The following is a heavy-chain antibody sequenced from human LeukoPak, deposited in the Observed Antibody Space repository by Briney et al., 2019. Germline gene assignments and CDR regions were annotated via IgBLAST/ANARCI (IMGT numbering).Heavy chain of an antibody. Sequence: GGSLRLSCAASGFTFSSYGMHWVRQAPGKGLEWVAVISYDGSNKYYADSVKGRFTISRDNSKNTLYLQMNSLRPEDTAVYYCAKDSKRWKTYYYEAGSYYFDYWGQGTRVTVSS. D-gene: IGHD3-10*01. CDR3: AKDSKRWKTYYYEAGSYYFDY. V-gene: IGHV3-30*18. J-gene: IGHJ4*02. CDR1: GFTFSSYG. CDR2: ISYDGSNK.